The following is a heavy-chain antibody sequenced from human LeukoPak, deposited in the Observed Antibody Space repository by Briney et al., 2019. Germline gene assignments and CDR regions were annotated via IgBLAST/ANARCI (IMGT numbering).Heavy chain of an antibody. CDR1: GGSISSYY. Sequence: SETLSLTCTVSGGSISSYYWSWIRQPPGKGLEWIGYIYYSGSTNYNPSLKSRVTISVDTSKNQFSLKLSSVTAADTAVYNCARDPMDTAMATSWGQGTLVTVSS. CDR3: ARDPMDTAMATS. CDR2: IYYSGST. V-gene: IGHV4-59*01. J-gene: IGHJ5*02. D-gene: IGHD5-18*01.